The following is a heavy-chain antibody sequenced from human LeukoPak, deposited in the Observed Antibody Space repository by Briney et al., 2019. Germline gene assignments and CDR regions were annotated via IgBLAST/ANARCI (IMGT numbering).Heavy chain of an antibody. CDR2: ISAYNGNT. D-gene: IGHD6-13*01. CDR3: ASGSSSWYDY. V-gene: IGHV1-18*01. Sequence: ASVKVSCKASGANFTTYSLSWVRQAPGQGLEWMGWISAYNGNTNYAQKLQGRVTMTTDTSTSTAYMELRSLRSDDTAVYYCASGSSSWYDYWGQGTLVTVSS. J-gene: IGHJ4*02. CDR1: GANFTTYS.